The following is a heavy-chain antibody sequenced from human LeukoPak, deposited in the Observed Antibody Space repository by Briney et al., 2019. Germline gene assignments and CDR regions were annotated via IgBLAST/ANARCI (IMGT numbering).Heavy chain of an antibody. CDR2: IKEDGSEE. V-gene: IGHV3-7*03. CDR1: GFTFSSYW. CDR3: ARQAPKYYGDLPHFDY. D-gene: IGHD4-17*01. J-gene: IGHJ4*02. Sequence: TGGSLRLSCAASGFTFSSYWMHWVRQAPGKGLEWVANIKEDGSEEYYGDSVKGRFTVSRDNAKNSLYLQMNSLRAEDTAVYYCARQAPKYYGDLPHFDYWGQGTLVTVSS.